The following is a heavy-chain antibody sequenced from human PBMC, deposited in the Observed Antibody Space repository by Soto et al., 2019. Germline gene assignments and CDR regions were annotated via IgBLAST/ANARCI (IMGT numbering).Heavy chain of an antibody. D-gene: IGHD2-15*01. J-gene: IGHJ5*02. CDR3: ARVNPVCSVVICYNANTVFDT. CDR2: IYDSGTT. CDR1: GGSMSSYF. V-gene: IGHV4-59*01. Sequence: PSETLSLTCNVSGGSMSSYFWSWIRQPPGKGLEWIGYIYDSGTTDYNPSLKSRVSISVDTSKNQFSLKVSSVTAADTAIYYCARVNPVCSVVICYNANTVFDTRCQHNLVTISS.